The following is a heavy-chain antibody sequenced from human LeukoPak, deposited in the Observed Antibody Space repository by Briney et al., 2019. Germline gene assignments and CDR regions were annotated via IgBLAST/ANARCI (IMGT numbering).Heavy chain of an antibody. CDR3: ARGYYDTDY. D-gene: IGHD3-22*01. CDR2: ISYDGSNK. V-gene: IGHV3-30*04. CDR1: GSTFSSYA. J-gene: IGHJ4*02. Sequence: GGSLRLSCAASGSTFSSYAMHWVRQAPGKGLEWVAVISYDGSNKYYADSVMGRFTISRDNSKNTLYLQMNSLRAEDTAVYYCARGYYDTDYWGQGTLVTVSS.